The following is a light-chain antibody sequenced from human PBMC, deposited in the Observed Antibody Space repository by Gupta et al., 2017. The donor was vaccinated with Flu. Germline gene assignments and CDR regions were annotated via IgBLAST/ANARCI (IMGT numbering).Light chain of an antibody. Sequence: QSALTQPPSASGSPGQSVTISCTGTSSDVGGYNYVSWYQQQPGKAPKLLIYEVSKRPSGVPDRFSGSKSGNTASLTVSGLQAEDEADYYCSSYGGSNNLLFGGGTRLTVL. CDR3: SSYGGSNNLL. CDR2: EVS. J-gene: IGLJ2*01. CDR1: SSDVGGYNY. V-gene: IGLV2-8*01.